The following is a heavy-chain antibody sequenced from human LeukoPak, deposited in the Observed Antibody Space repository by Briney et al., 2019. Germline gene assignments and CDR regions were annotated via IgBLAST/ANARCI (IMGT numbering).Heavy chain of an antibody. V-gene: IGHV4-39*01. CDR3: ARLRALAGYSSGYDDFDI. CDR2: IYYSGST. CDR1: GGSISSSSYY. Sequence: NPSETLSLTCTVSGGSISSSSYYWGWIRQPPGKGLEWIGSIYYSGSTYYNPSLKSRVTISVDTSKNQFSLKLSSVTAADTAVYYCARLRALAGYSSGYDDFDIWGQGTMVTVSS. D-gene: IGHD6-19*01. J-gene: IGHJ3*02.